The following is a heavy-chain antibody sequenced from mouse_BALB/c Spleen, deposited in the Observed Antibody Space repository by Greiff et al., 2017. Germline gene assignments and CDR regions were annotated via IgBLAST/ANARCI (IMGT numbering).Heavy chain of an antibody. CDR3: ARNGGGGYYYAMDY. CDR2: IWSGGST. Sequence: VQLQESGPGLVQPSQSLSITCTVSGFSLTSYGVHWVRQSPGKGLEWLGVIWSGGSTDYNAAFISRLSISKDNSKSQVFFKMNSLQANDTAIYYCARNGGGGYYYAMDYWGQGTSVTVSS. CDR1: GFSLTSYG. D-gene: IGHD1-1*02. V-gene: IGHV2-2*02. J-gene: IGHJ4*01.